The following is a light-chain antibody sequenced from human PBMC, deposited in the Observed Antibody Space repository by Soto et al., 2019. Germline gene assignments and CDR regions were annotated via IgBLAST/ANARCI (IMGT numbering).Light chain of an antibody. V-gene: IGKV1-5*01. CDR2: DAS. CDR1: QSISTW. CDR3: QQYSTYWT. Sequence: DIQMTQYPSTLSASVGDRVTTTCRASQSISTWLAWYQQKPGKAPKVLIYDASTLENGVPSRFSGSGSGTEFTLTISSLQPDDFATYYCQQYSTYWTFGLGTKVDIK. J-gene: IGKJ1*01.